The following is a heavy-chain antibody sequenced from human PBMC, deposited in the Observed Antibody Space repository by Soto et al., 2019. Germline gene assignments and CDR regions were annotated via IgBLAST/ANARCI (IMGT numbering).Heavy chain of an antibody. CDR2: IYYSGST. CDR3: ARDRSDYGDYGYYYYMDV. J-gene: IGHJ6*03. D-gene: IGHD4-17*01. Sequence: SETLSLTCTVSGGSISSGGYYWSWIRQHPGKGLEWIGYIYYSGSTYYNPSLKSRVTISVDTSKNQFSLKLSSVTAADTAVYYCARDRSDYGDYGYYYYMDVWGKGTTVTVSS. CDR1: GGSISSGGYY. V-gene: IGHV4-31*03.